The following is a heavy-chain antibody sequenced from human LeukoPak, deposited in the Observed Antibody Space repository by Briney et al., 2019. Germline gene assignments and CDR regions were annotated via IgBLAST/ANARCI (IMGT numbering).Heavy chain of an antibody. J-gene: IGHJ6*02. CDR1: GYTFTSYD. Sequence: ASVKVSCKASGYTFTSYDINWVRQATGQGLERMGWMNPNSGNTGYAQKFQGRVTMTRNTSISTAYMELSSLRSEDTAVYYCARVVVHYYYYGMDVWGQGTTVTVSS. CDR2: MNPNSGNT. V-gene: IGHV1-8*01. CDR3: ARVVVHYYYYGMDV. D-gene: IGHD2-15*01.